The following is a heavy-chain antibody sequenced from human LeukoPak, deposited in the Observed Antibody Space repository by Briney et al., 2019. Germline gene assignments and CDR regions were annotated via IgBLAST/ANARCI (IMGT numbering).Heavy chain of an antibody. CDR2: IHYSGST. CDR1: GGSISSYY. D-gene: IGHD6-6*01. V-gene: IGHV4-59*01. Sequence: SETLSLTCTVSGGSISSYYWSWIRQPPGKGLEWIGYIHYSGSTNYNPSLKSRATMSVDTSKNQFSLKLSSVTAADTAVYYCARIPQLSERYNWFDPWGQGTLVTVSS. J-gene: IGHJ5*02. CDR3: ARIPQLSERYNWFDP.